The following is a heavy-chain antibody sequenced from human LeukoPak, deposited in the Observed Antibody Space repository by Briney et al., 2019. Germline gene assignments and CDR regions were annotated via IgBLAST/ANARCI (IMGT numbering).Heavy chain of an antibody. CDR2: INPNSGGT. D-gene: IGHD6-13*01. J-gene: IGHJ5*02. V-gene: IGHV1-2*02. CDR1: GYSFTGYY. CDR3: ARDASWYSSSERNWFDP. Sequence: GASVKVSCKTSGYSFTGYYIHWVRQAPGQGLEWMGWINPNSGGTNYAQKFQGRVTMTRDTSISTAYMELSRLRSDDTAVYYCARDASWYSSSERNWFDPWGQGTLVTVSS.